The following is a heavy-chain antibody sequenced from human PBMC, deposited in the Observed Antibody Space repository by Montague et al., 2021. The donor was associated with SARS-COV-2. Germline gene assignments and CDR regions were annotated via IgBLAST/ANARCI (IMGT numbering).Heavy chain of an antibody. CDR2: IYYAGNT. V-gene: IGHV4-4*02. J-gene: IGHJ6*02. CDR1: DGSISSPNW. D-gene: IGHD3-16*01. CDR3: ARGGTDHYVMDG. Sequence: SETLSLTCAVSDGSISSPNWWNWVRQPPGKGLEWIGEIYYAGNTNYNPSLKSRVTIFIDKSKNHFSLQLSSVTAADTAVYYCARGGTDHYVMDGWGQGTRVAVSS.